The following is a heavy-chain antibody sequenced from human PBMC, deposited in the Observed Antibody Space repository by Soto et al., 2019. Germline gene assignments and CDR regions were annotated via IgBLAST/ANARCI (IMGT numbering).Heavy chain of an antibody. CDR2: INHSGST. J-gene: IGHJ6*02. V-gene: IGHV4-34*01. Sequence: SETLSLTCAVYGGSFSGYYWSWIRQPPGKGLEWIGEINHSGSTNYNPSLKSRVTISVDTSKNQFSLKLSSVTAADTAVYYCARFYCGGDCYLPYYYYYGMDVWGQGTTVTVSS. CDR1: GGSFSGYY. D-gene: IGHD2-21*02. CDR3: ARFYCGGDCYLPYYYYYGMDV.